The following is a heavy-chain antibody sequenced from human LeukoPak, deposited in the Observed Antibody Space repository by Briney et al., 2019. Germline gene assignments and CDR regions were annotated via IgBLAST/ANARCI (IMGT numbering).Heavy chain of an antibody. CDR2: ISSSSSNI. V-gene: IGHV3-21*01. J-gene: IGHJ4*02. Sequence: GGSLRLSCAASGFIFSTYNIDWVRQAPGKGLEWVSSISSSSSNIYYADSVKGRFTISRDNAKNSLYLQMNSLRAEDTAVYYCARGTRWLTGPPDYWGQGTLVTVSS. CDR3: ARGTRWLTGPPDY. D-gene: IGHD7-27*01. CDR1: GFIFSTYN.